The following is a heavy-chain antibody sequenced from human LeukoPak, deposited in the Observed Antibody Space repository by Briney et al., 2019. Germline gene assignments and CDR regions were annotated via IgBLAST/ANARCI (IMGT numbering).Heavy chain of an antibody. CDR3: ARQSSPELELRRAHFDY. Sequence: SETLSLTCTAFGGSISSRSYFWGWIRQPPGKGLEWIGSIYYSGSTYYNPSVKSRVTISVDTSKNQFSLKLNSVTAADTAVYYCARQSSPELELRRAHFDYWGQGTLVTVSS. V-gene: IGHV4-39*01. CDR2: IYYSGST. CDR1: GGSISSRSYF. D-gene: IGHD1-7*01. J-gene: IGHJ4*02.